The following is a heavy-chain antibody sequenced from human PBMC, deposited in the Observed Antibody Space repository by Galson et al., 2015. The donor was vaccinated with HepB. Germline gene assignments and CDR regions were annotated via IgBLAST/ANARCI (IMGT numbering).Heavy chain of an antibody. J-gene: IGHJ1*01. D-gene: IGHD3-22*01. CDR2: ISAYNGNT. V-gene: IGHV1-18*01. Sequence: SVKVSCKASGYTFTSYGISWVRQAPGQGLEWMGWISAYNGNTNYAQKLQGRVTMTTDTSTSTAYMELRSLRSDDTAVYYCAMSSESSGKLRKDFQHWGQGTLVTVSS. CDR1: GYTFTSYG. CDR3: AMSSESSGKLRKDFQH.